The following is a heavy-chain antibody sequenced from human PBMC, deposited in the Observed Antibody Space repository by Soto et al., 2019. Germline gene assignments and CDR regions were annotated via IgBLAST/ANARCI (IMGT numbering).Heavy chain of an antibody. V-gene: IGHV4-61*08. J-gene: IGHJ5*02. Sequence: SETLSLTCAVSGGSISSGGYSWSWIRQPPGKGLEWIGYIYYGGTTSYNPSLQNRVTISLGTSKSQFSLRLTSVTAADTAVYYWARLGAFYPPPAPWGPGTLVTVSS. CDR3: ARLGAFYPPPAP. CDR1: GGSISSGGYS. D-gene: IGHD3-16*01. CDR2: IYYGGTT.